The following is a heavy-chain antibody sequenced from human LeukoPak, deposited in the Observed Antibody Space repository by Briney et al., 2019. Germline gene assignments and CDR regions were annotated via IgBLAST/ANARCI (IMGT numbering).Heavy chain of an antibody. D-gene: IGHD6-19*01. CDR2: ISAYNGNT. CDR3: ASGGYSSGWQKGTYYFDY. J-gene: IGHJ4*01. Sequence: GASVKVSCKASGYTFTSYGISWVRQAPGQGLEWMGWISAYNGNTNYAQKLQGRVTMTTDTSTSTAYMELRSLRSDDTAVYYCASGGYSSGWQKGTYYFDYRGQGTLVTVSS. V-gene: IGHV1-18*01. CDR1: GYTFTSYG.